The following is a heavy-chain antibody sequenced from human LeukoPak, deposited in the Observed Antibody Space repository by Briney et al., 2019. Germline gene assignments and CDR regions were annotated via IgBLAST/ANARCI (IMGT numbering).Heavy chain of an antibody. CDR2: ICHSGST. Sequence: SETLSLTCTVSGYSISGGYYWGWIRQPPGKGLERIGSICHSGSTYYNPSLKSRVTISVDTSKNQFSLKLSSVTAADTAVYYCATEGGGPRWLDPWGQGTLVTVSS. CDR1: GYSISGGYY. D-gene: IGHD6-25*01. CDR3: ATEGGGPRWLDP. J-gene: IGHJ5*02. V-gene: IGHV4-38-2*02.